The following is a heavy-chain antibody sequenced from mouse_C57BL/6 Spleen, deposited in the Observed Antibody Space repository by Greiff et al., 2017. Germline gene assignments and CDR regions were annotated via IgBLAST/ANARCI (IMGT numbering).Heavy chain of an antibody. CDR1: GFTFSSYA. CDR3: ARAYYSNYYFDN. CDR2: ISDGGSYT. V-gene: IGHV5-4*01. Sequence: EVQRVESGGGLVKPGGSLKLSCAASGFTFSSYAMSWVRQTPEKRLEWVATISDGGSYTYYPDNVKGRFTIARDNAKNSLYLQMSHLKSEDTAMYYCARAYYSNYYFDNWGQGTTLTVTS. J-gene: IGHJ2*01. D-gene: IGHD2-5*01.